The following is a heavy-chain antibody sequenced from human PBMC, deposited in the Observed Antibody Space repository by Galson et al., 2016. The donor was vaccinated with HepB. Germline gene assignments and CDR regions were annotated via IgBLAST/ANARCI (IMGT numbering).Heavy chain of an antibody. Sequence: SCKASGYTFTGYYMHWVRQAPGQGLEWMGWINPNSSGTKYAQKFQGWVTMTRDTSISTAYLELSRLRSDDPAVYYCATIGGPSGYFDYWGQGTLVTVSS. CDR2: INPNSSGT. V-gene: IGHV1-2*04. J-gene: IGHJ4*02. CDR3: ATIGGPSGYFDY. CDR1: GYTFTGYY. D-gene: IGHD3-16*01.